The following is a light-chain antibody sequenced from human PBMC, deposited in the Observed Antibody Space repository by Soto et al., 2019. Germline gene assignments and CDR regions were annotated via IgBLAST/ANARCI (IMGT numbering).Light chain of an antibody. CDR1: QSVSRY. Sequence: VLTQSPDTLSLSPGESAPLSCRARQSVSRYLAWYQQQPGQTPRLLIYDASNRATGIPARFSGSGSGTDFTLTISSLEPEDFAVYYCQQRSNWPPFTFGQGTRLEI. CDR3: QQRSNWPPFT. V-gene: IGKV3-11*01. CDR2: DAS. J-gene: IGKJ5*01.